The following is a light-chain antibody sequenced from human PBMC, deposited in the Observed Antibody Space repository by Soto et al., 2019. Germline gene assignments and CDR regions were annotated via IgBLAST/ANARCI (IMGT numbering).Light chain of an antibody. J-gene: IGKJ3*01. V-gene: IGKV2-28*01. CDR3: LQSLLPPPFT. CDR1: QSLLHSNGYNY. Sequence: DIVMTQSPLALPVSPGEPASISCRSSQSLLHSNGYNYLDWYLQKPGQSPQLLIYLASKLASDVPCRLSRSATRAHIALHITSVEAQDVGVYYCLQSLLPPPFTFGPGTKVAI. CDR2: LAS.